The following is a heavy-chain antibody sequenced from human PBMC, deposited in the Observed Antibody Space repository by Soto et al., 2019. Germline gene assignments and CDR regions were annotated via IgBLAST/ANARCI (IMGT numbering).Heavy chain of an antibody. Sequence: PGGSLRLSCAASGFPFSDYAMNWVRQAPEKGLEWVSTISNSGDSTYYADSVKGRFTISRDNSKNTLYLQMNSLRAEDTAVYYCAKDEYSYGPPGPGYWGQGTLVTVSS. CDR3: AKDEYSYGPPGPGY. J-gene: IGHJ4*02. D-gene: IGHD5-18*01. CDR2: ISNSGDST. V-gene: IGHV3-23*01. CDR1: GFPFSDYA.